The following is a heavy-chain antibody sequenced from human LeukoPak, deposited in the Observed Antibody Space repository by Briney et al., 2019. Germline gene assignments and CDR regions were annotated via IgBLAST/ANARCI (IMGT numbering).Heavy chain of an antibody. Sequence: ASVKLSCKASGNTFTGYFMHWVRQAPGQGLEWMGWINPKSADTEYAQKFQGRVTVTRDTSVSTAYMELSSLTSDDTAMYYCATSREGSYSPMDVWGQGTTVTVSS. CDR3: ATSREGSYSPMDV. J-gene: IGHJ6*02. D-gene: IGHD1-26*01. V-gene: IGHV1-2*02. CDR2: INPKSADT. CDR1: GNTFTGYF.